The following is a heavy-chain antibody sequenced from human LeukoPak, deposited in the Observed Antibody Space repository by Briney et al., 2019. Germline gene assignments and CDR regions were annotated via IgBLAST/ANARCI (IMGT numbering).Heavy chain of an antibody. D-gene: IGHD1-14*01. Sequence: PGGSLRLSCAASGFTFSSYVVSWVRQAPGKGLEWVSVISGSGGETNYADSVKGRFTISRDNAKNSLYLQMNSLRAEDTAVYYCARHNRDVDYWGQGTLVTVSS. V-gene: IGHV3-23*01. CDR3: ARHNRDVDY. CDR2: ISGSGGET. J-gene: IGHJ4*02. CDR1: GFTFSSYV.